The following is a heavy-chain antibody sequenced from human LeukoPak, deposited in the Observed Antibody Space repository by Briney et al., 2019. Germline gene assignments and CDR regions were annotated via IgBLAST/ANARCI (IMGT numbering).Heavy chain of an antibody. D-gene: IGHD3-16*01. V-gene: IGHV3-30*02. CDR2: IRYDGSNK. Sequence: GGSLRLSCAASGFTFSSYSMMWVRQAPGKGLEWVAFIRYDGSNKYYADSVKGRFTISRDNSKNTLYLQVNSLRAEDTAVYYCAKEPPRFGESIVQNWFDPWGQGTLVTVSS. CDR3: AKEPPRFGESIVQNWFDP. J-gene: IGHJ5*02. CDR1: GFTFSSYS.